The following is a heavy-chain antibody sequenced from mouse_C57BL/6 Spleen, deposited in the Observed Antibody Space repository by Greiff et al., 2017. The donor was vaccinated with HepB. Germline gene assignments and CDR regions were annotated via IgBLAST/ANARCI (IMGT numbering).Heavy chain of an antibody. D-gene: IGHD1-1*02. CDR3: AREGGHGASDY. J-gene: IGHJ2*01. CDR2: IYPGSGST. CDR1: GYTFTSYW. Sequence: QVQLKQPGAELVMPGASVKLSCKASGYTFTSYWITWVKQRPGQGLEWIGDIYPGSGSTNYNEKFKSKATLTVDTSSSTAYMQLSSLTSEDSAVYYCAREGGHGASDYWGQGTTLTVSS. V-gene: IGHV1-55*01.